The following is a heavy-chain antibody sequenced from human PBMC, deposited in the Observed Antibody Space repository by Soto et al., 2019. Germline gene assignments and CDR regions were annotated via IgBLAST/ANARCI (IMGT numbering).Heavy chain of an antibody. Sequence: ASVKVSCKVSGYTLTEFSMHWVRQAPGKGLEWMGTFDPEDGETLYAQKFQGRITMTEDTSTDTAYMELSSLRSEDTAVYYCSTDTLFRALIRPFEYWGHGTLVTVS. CDR2: FDPEDGET. D-gene: IGHD3-3*01. V-gene: IGHV1-24*01. CDR1: GYTLTEFS. CDR3: STDTLFRALIRPFEY. J-gene: IGHJ4*01.